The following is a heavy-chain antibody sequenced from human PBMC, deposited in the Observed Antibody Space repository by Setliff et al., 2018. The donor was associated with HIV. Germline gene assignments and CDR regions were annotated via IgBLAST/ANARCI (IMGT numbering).Heavy chain of an antibody. CDR1: GGTFSGYG. CDR2: IIPIFGTA. D-gene: IGHD3-22*01. J-gene: IGHJ2*01. V-gene: IGHV1-69*05. Sequence: ASVKVSCKTSGGTFSGYGVSWVRQAPGQGLQWMGGIIPIFGTADYAQRFQGRVTITTDEPATTVYMELSGLRSDDTAVYYCARGRRSDYYDSSGYLYYYFDLWGRGTLVTVSS. CDR3: ARGRRSDYYDSSGYLYYYFDL.